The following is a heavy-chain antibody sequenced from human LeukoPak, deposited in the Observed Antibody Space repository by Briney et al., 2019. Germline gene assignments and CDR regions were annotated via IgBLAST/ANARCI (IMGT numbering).Heavy chain of an antibody. V-gene: IGHV3-21*01. J-gene: IGHJ4*02. CDR1: GFTFSSYA. Sequence: GRSLRLSCAASGFTFSSYAMHWVRQAPGKGLEWVSSIGYNSGYLYYAESVKGRFTISRDNAQNSLYLQMDSLRAEDTAVYYCTRDPTNNSWGQGTLVTVSS. CDR2: IGYNSGYL. CDR3: TRDPTNNS.